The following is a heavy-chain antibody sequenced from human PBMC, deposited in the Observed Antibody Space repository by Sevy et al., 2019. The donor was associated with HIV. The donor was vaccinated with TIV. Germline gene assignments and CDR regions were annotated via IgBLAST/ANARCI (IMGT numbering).Heavy chain of an antibody. D-gene: IGHD4-4*01. J-gene: IGHJ2*01. CDR3: AKQCNSDSRYWHFDL. CDR2: IGGSGTST. CDR1: GFTFSCCA. Sequence: GGSLRLSCEASGFTFSCCAMTWVRQTPGKGLEWVSTIGGSGTSTFYADSVRGRFIISRDNSKNTLFLQMNSLRADDTAVYFCAKQCNSDSRYWHFDLWGRGTLVTVSS. V-gene: IGHV3-23*01.